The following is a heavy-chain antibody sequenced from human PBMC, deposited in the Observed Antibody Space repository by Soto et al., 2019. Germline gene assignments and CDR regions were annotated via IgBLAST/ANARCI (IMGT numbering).Heavy chain of an antibody. CDR2: ISSSSSYI. CDR1: GFTFSSYS. V-gene: IGHV3-21*01. Sequence: GGSLRLSCAASGFTFSSYSMNWVRQAPGKGLEWVSSISSSSSYIYYADSVKGRFTISRGNAKNSLYLQMNSLRAEDTAVYYCARNCGGDCYDSDAFDIWGQGTMVTVSS. D-gene: IGHD2-21*02. J-gene: IGHJ3*02. CDR3: ARNCGGDCYDSDAFDI.